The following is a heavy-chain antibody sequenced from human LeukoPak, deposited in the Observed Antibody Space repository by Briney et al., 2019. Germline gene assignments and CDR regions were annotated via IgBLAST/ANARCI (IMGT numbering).Heavy chain of an antibody. CDR3: ARHWGEFDSSGYYDY. CDR1: GGSISGSIYN. V-gene: IGHV4-39*01. J-gene: IGHJ4*02. D-gene: IGHD3-22*01. CDR2: FSYGGST. Sequence: PSETLSLTCSVSGGSISGSIYNWGWIRQPPGKGLEWIASFSYGGSTNYNPSLKSRVTISVDTSKTQFSLKLSSVTAADTAVYYCARHWGEFDSSGYYDYWGQGTLVTVSS.